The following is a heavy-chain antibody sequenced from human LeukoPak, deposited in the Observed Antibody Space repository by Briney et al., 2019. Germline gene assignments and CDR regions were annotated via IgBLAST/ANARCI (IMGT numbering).Heavy chain of an antibody. J-gene: IGHJ6*03. CDR2: INPNSGGT. D-gene: IGHD6-13*01. CDR1: GYTFTGYY. V-gene: IGHV1-2*02. Sequence: ASVKVSCKASGYTFTGYYMHWVRQAPGQGLEWMGWINPNSGGTNYAQKFQGRVTMTRDTSISTAYMEMSRLRSDDTAVYYCARRGRSSSWTGYYYYMDVWGKGTTVTISS. CDR3: ARRGRSSSWTGYYYYMDV.